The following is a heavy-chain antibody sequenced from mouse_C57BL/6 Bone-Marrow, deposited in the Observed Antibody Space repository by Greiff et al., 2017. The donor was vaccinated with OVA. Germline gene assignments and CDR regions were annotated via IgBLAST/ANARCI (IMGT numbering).Heavy chain of an antibody. CDR2: IYSSSGYT. J-gene: IGHJ4*01. CDR3: ARYDYYAMDY. Sequence: VQLQESGAELGRPGALVKMFCKGFGYTFTSYMMHWVKQRPGQGLEWIGYIYSSSGYTKYNQKFKDKATLTEDKSSSTAYMQLSSLTSEDSAVYYCARYDYYAMDYWGQGTSVTVSS. V-gene: IGHV1-4*01. CDR1: GYTFTSYM.